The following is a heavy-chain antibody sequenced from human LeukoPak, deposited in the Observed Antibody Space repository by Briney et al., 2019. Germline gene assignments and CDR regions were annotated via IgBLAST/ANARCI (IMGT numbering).Heavy chain of an antibody. J-gene: IGHJ4*02. CDR3: AKGIGAASDY. CDR1: GFTFSSYA. Sequence: SGGSLRLSCAASGFTFSSYAMTWVRQAPGKGLEWVSAISGSGGGTYYADSVKGRFTISRDNSKNTLYLQMYSLRAEDTAVYYCAKGIGAASDYWGQGTLVTVSS. V-gene: IGHV3-23*01. D-gene: IGHD6-13*01. CDR2: ISGSGGGT.